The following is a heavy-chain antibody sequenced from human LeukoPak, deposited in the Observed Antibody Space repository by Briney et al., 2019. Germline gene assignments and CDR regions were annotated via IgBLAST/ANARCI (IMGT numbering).Heavy chain of an antibody. CDR2: INHSGST. V-gene: IGHV4-34*01. D-gene: IGHD3-22*01. Sequence: SETLSLTCAVYGGSFSGYYWSWIRQPPGKGLEWIGEINHSGSTNYNPSLKSRVTISVDTSKNQFSLKLSSVTAADTAVYYCARFVDDSSGYYYYYYGMDVWGQGTTVTVSS. J-gene: IGHJ6*02. CDR1: GGSFSGYY. CDR3: ARFVDDSSGYYYYYYGMDV.